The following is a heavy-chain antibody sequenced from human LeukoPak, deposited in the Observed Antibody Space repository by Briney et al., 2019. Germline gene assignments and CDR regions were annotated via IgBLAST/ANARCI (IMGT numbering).Heavy chain of an antibody. D-gene: IGHD3-10*01. J-gene: IGHJ6*03. Sequence: SGGSLRLSCAASGLTFSSYAMSWVRQAPGKGLEWVSSISGSGDSTYYSDSVKGRFTISRDNFENTLYLQMNSLRAEDTAVYYWSKQDYFGSGRYYCYMDVWGKGKTVT. CDR3: SKQDYFGSGRYYCYMDV. V-gene: IGHV3-23*01. CDR2: ISGSGDST. CDR1: GLTFSSYA.